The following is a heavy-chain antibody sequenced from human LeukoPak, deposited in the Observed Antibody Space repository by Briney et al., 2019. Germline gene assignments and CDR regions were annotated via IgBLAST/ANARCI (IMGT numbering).Heavy chain of an antibody. CDR2: IIPIFGTA. CDR3: ARASSVVRGVKGFISIDY. V-gene: IGHV1-69*13. D-gene: IGHD3-10*01. Sequence: SVKVSCKASGGTFSSYAISWVRQAPGQGLEWMGGIIPIFGTANYAQKFQGRVTITADESTSTAYMELSSLRSEDTAVYYCARASSVVRGVKGFISIDYWGQGTLVTVSS. J-gene: IGHJ4*02. CDR1: GGTFSSYA.